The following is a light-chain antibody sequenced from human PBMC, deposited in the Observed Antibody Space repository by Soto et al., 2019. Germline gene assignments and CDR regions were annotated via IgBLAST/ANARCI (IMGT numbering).Light chain of an antibody. J-gene: IGKJ1*01. CDR3: QQYETFSGT. CDR2: DAS. V-gene: IGKV1-5*01. Sequence: DIQITQSPSTLSASVGDRVTITCRASQSIRSWLAWYQQKPGKAPKLLIYDASALQRGVPSRFRGRGSWTKFTLTIARLQPDDFSTYYCQQYETFSGTFGPGTKVDIK. CDR1: QSIRSW.